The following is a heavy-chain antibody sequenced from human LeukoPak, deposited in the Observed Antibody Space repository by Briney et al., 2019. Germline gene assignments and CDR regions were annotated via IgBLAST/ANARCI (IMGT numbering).Heavy chain of an antibody. CDR3: ATGEYYDSSGYYSFDY. V-gene: IGHV1-24*01. CDR1: GYTFTSYY. CDR2: FDPEDGET. D-gene: IGHD3-22*01. J-gene: IGHJ4*02. Sequence: ASVKVSCKASGYTFTSYYMHWVRQAPGKGLEWMGGFDPEDGETIYAQKFQGRVTMTEDTSTDTAYMELSSLRSEDTAVYYCATGEYYDSSGYYSFDYWGQGTLVTVSS.